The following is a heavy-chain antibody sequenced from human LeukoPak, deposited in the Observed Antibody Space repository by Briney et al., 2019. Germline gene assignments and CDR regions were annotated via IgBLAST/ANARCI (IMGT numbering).Heavy chain of an antibody. J-gene: IGHJ4*02. CDR3: AKSDGYGLIDY. D-gene: IGHD5-24*01. CDR1: GGSISSSSYY. CDR2: IYYSGST. Sequence: SETLSLTCTVSGGSISSSSYYWGWIRQPPGKGLEWIGSIYYSGSTYYNPSLKSRVTISVDSSKNQFSLRLSSVTTADTAVYYCAKSDGYGLIDYWGQGTLVTVSS. V-gene: IGHV4-39*01.